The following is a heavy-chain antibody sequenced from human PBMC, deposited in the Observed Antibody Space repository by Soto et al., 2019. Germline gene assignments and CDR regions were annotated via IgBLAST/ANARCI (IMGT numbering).Heavy chain of an antibody. CDR1: GYTFTSYY. CDR2: INPSGGST. CDR3: ARLPSLYEGFDY. Sequence: ASVKVSCKASGYTFTSYYMHWVRQAPGQGLEWMGIINPSGGSTSYAQKFQGRVTMTRDTSTSTVYMEQSSLRSEDTAVYYCARLPSLYEGFDYWGQGTLVTVSS. V-gene: IGHV1-46*01. J-gene: IGHJ4*02. D-gene: IGHD3-22*01.